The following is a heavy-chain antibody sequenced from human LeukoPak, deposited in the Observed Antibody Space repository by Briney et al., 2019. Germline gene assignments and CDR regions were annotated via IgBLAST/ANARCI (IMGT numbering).Heavy chain of an antibody. CDR1: GGTFSSYA. J-gene: IGHJ4*02. CDR3: ARGRSGCPPDY. CDR2: IIPIFGTA. V-gene: IGHV1-69*05. D-gene: IGHD3-3*01. Sequence: SVKVSCKASGGTFSSYAISWVRQAPGQGLEWMRGIIPIFGTANYAQKFQGRVTITTDEPTSTAYMELSSLRSEDTAVYYCARGRSGCPPDYWGQGTLVTVSS.